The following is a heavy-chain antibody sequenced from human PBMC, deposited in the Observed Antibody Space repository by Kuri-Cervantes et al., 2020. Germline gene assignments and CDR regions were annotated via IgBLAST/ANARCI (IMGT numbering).Heavy chain of an antibody. CDR3: AKDANTYKTFDY. CDR2: ISGSGGST. D-gene: IGHD5-24*01. V-gene: IGHV3-23*01. Sequence: GGSLRLSCAASGFTFSSYAMSWVRQAPGKGLEWVSAISGSGGSTYYADSVRGRFTISRDNAKNSLYLQMNSLRAEDTALYYCAKDANTYKTFDYWGQGTLVTVSS. CDR1: GFTFSSYA. J-gene: IGHJ4*02.